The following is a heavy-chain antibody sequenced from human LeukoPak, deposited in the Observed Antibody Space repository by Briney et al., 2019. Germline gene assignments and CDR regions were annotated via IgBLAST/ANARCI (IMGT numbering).Heavy chain of an antibody. D-gene: IGHD4-11*01. CDR1: GFDISKYD. CDR2: IGIPGDT. Sequence: PGGSLRLSCAASGFDISKYDLHWVRQTTQRRLEWVSAIGIPGDTYYADAVKGRFTISRENAKNSVYLQMSSLRGGDTAVYFCAKAFDYNGLRGEGGSFDYWGQGALVTVSS. V-gene: IGHV3-13*01. CDR3: AKAFDYNGLRGEGGSFDY. J-gene: IGHJ4*02.